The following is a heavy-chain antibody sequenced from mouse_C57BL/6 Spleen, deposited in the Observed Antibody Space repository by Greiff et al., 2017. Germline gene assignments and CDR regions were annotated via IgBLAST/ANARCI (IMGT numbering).Heavy chain of an antibody. J-gene: IGHJ1*03. CDR1: GSAFSSSW. V-gene: IGHV1-82*01. D-gene: IGHD2-4*01. CDR2: IYPGDGDT. Sequence: QVQLQQSGPELVKPGASVKISCKASGSAFSSSWMNWVKQRPGKGLEWIGRIYPGDGDTNYNGKFEGKATLTADKSSSTAYMQLSSLTSEDSAVYFCARRAYYDYDFDVWGTGTTVTVSS. CDR3: ARRAYYDYDFDV.